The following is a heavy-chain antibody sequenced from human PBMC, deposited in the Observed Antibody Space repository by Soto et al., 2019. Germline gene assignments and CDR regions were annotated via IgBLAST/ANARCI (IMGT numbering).Heavy chain of an antibody. J-gene: IGHJ5*02. CDR2: ISLYSDGT. V-gene: IGHV1-18*01. Sequence: QVQLVQSGGEVKRPGASVKVSCKTSGYTCSNYGITWVRQAPGQPLEWLGWISLYSDGTNYAQNFQGRVSMTTDTSTTTAYMELSSLRSDDTAVYYCARVVPGAEAWFGPWGQGTLVTVSS. CDR3: ARVVPGAEAWFGP. D-gene: IGHD2-2*01. CDR1: GYTCSNYG.